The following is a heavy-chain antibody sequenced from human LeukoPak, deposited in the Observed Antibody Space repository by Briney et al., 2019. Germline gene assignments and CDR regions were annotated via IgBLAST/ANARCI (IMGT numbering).Heavy chain of an antibody. CDR2: ISSVGTTT. Sequence: GGSLRLSCAASGFTFSDYYMSWIRQSPGKGLEWVSYISSVGTTTHYADSVKGRFTISRDNAKKSLYLQINSLRAEDTAVYYCAKDGDFDWLLLGFNYWGQGTLVTVSS. D-gene: IGHD3-9*01. J-gene: IGHJ4*02. V-gene: IGHV3-11*01. CDR1: GFTFSDYY. CDR3: AKDGDFDWLLLGFNY.